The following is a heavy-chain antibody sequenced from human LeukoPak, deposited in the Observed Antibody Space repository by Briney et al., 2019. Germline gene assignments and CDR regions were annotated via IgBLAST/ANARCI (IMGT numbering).Heavy chain of an antibody. D-gene: IGHD6-19*01. CDR1: GFTFSSYW. V-gene: IGHV3-7*01. Sequence: PGGSLRLSCAASGFTFSSYWMSWVRQAPGKGLEWVANIKQDGSEKYYVDSVKGRFTISRDNAKNSLYLRMNSLRAEDTAVYYCAREEEWLVSYFDYWGQGTLVTVSS. J-gene: IGHJ4*02. CDR3: AREEEWLVSYFDY. CDR2: IKQDGSEK.